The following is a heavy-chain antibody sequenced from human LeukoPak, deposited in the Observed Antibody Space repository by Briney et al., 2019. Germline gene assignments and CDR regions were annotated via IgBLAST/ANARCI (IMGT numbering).Heavy chain of an antibody. Sequence: GGSLRLSCAASGFTFSSYAMHWVRQAPGKGLEYVSAISSNGGSTYYANSVKGRFTISRDNSKNTLYLQMGSLRAEDMAVYYCARGRLVNYYFVYWGQGTLVTVSS. CDR3: ARGRLVNYYFVY. J-gene: IGHJ4*02. CDR1: GFTFSSYA. V-gene: IGHV3-64*01. D-gene: IGHD3-9*01. CDR2: ISSNGGST.